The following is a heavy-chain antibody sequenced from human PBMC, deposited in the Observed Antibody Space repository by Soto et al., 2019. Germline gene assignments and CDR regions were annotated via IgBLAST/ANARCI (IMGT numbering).Heavy chain of an antibody. D-gene: IGHD5-12*01. CDR1: GGSISSYY. CDR2: IYYSGST. Sequence: QVQLQESGPGLVKPSETLSLTCTVSGGSISSYYWSWIRQPPGKGLEWIGYIYYSGSTNYNPSLKSRVTISVDTSKNQFSLKLSSVTAADTAVYYCARDGSGYVRAYGMDVWGQGTTVTVSS. CDR3: ARDGSGYVRAYGMDV. J-gene: IGHJ6*02. V-gene: IGHV4-59*01.